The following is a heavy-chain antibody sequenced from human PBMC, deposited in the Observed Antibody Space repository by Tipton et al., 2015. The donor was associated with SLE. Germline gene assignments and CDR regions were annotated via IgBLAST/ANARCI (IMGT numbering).Heavy chain of an antibody. J-gene: IGHJ6*02. CDR1: GASISSSTYY. CDR3: AREGGYAGSGSYGTV. D-gene: IGHD3-10*01. CDR2: IYYSGST. V-gene: IGHV4-39*07. Sequence: TLSLTCTVSGASISSSTYYWGWIRQPPGKGLEWIGSIYYSGSTYYNPSLKSRVTISVDTSKNQFSLELNSVTAADTAVYFCAREGGYAGSGSYGTVWGQGTTVTVSS.